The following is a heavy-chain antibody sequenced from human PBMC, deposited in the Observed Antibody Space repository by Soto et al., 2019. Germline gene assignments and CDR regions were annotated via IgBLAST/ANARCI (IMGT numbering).Heavy chain of an antibody. CDR3: ARDGGMVGYYYGMDV. V-gene: IGHV3-30-3*01. Sequence: GGSLRLSCAASGFTFSSYAMHWVRQAPGKGLEWVAVISYDGSNKYYADSVKGRFTISRDNSKNTLYLQMNSLRAEDTAVYYCARDGGMVGYYYGMDVWGQGTTVTVSS. D-gene: IGHD2-15*01. J-gene: IGHJ6*02. CDR2: ISYDGSNK. CDR1: GFTFSSYA.